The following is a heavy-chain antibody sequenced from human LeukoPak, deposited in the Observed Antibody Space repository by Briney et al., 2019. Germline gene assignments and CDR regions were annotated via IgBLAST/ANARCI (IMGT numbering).Heavy chain of an antibody. Sequence: TVKVSCKASGGTFSSYAISWVRQAPGQGLEWMGRIIPIFGTANYAQKFQGRVTITTDESTSTAYMELSSLRSEDTAVYYCAIAVAGTHGYFQHWGQGTLVTVSS. CDR3: AIAVAGTHGYFQH. D-gene: IGHD6-19*01. V-gene: IGHV1-69*05. CDR1: GGTFSSYA. CDR2: IIPIFGTA. J-gene: IGHJ1*01.